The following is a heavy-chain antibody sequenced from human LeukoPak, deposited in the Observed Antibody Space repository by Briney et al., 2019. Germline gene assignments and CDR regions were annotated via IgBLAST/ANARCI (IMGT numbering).Heavy chain of an antibody. CDR1: GGSINSGY. J-gene: IGHJ4*02. CDR2: LYPSGST. V-gene: IGHV4-59*01. CDR3: ASWHYPFEY. Sequence: SETLSLTCSVSGGSINSGYWSWIRQPPGKGLEWIGLLYPSGSTNYNPSLKSRVTISVDTSRTQSSLKLSSVTAADTTVYYCASWHYPFEYWGQGTLVTVSS. D-gene: IGHD1-7*01.